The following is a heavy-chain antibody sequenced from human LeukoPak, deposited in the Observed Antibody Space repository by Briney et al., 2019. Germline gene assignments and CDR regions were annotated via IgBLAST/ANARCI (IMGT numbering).Heavy chain of an antibody. V-gene: IGHV3-23*01. J-gene: IGHJ4*02. CDR3: AKDLGTNIVAVYFDY. CDR1: GFTFSNYA. CDR2: ISGSGGST. Sequence: GGSLRLSCAASGFTFSNYAMSWVRQAPGKGLEWVSVISGSGGSTYYADSVKGRFTISRDNSKNTLYLQMNSLRAEDTAVYYCAKDLGTNIVAVYFDYWGQGTLVTVSS. D-gene: IGHD5-12*01.